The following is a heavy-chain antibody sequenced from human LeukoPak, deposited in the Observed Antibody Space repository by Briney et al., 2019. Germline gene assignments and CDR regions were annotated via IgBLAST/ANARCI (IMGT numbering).Heavy chain of an antibody. CDR3: ARDLLYYYDSSGYPTWYYYYYMDV. Sequence: GGSLRLSCAASGFTFSSYSMNWVRQAPGKGLEWVSSISSSSSYIYYADSVKGRFTISRDNAKNSLYLQMNSLRAEDTAVYYCARDLLYYYDSSGYPTWYYYYYMDVWGKGTTVTISS. CDR1: GFTFSSYS. D-gene: IGHD3-22*01. J-gene: IGHJ6*03. V-gene: IGHV3-21*01. CDR2: ISSSSSYI.